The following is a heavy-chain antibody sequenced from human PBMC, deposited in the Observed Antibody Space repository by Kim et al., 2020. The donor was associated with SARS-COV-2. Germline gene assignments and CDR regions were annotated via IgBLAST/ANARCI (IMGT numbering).Heavy chain of an antibody. CDR2: INHSGST. J-gene: IGHJ5*02. CDR3: ARGTTGYYYDSSGYHQGWFDP. CDR1: GGSFSGYY. Sequence: SETLSLTCDVYGGSFSGYYWSWIRQPPGKGLEWIGEINHSGSTNYNPSLKSRVTISVDTSKNQFSLKLSSVTAADTAVYYCARGTTGYYYDSSGYHQGWFDPWGQGTLVTVSS. D-gene: IGHD3-22*01. V-gene: IGHV4-34*01.